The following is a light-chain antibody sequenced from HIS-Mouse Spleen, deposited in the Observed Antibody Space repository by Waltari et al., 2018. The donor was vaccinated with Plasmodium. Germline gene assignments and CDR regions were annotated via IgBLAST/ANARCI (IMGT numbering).Light chain of an antibody. CDR2: AAS. V-gene: IGKV1-8*01. Sequence: AIRMTQSPSSFSASTGVRVTIHCRASQGISSYLAWYQQKPGKAPKLLIYAASTLQSGVPSRFSGSGSGTDFTLTISCLQSEDFAVYYCQQYNNWPAWTFGQGTKVEIK. CDR3: QQYNNWPAWT. CDR1: QGISSY. J-gene: IGKJ1*01.